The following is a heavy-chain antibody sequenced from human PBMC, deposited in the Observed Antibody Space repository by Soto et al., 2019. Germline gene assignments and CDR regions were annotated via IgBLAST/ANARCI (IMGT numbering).Heavy chain of an antibody. J-gene: IGHJ4*02. CDR2: IYRTGST. V-gene: IGHV4-4*02. Sequence: SETLSLTCAVSGASFTSNDWWTWVRQPPGRGLEWIGEIYRTGSTNYNPSLKSRVTMSIDASKTRFSLRLRSVTAADTAVYYCARRQNWNYLFDNWGQGTLVTVSS. D-gene: IGHD1-7*01. CDR1: GASFTSNDW. CDR3: ARRQNWNYLFDN.